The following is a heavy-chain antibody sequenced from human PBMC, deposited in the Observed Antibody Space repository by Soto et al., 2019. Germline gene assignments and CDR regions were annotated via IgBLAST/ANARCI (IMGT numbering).Heavy chain of an antibody. J-gene: IGHJ6*03. V-gene: IGHV3-73*01. CDR1: GFTFSGSA. Sequence: GGSLRLSCAASGFTFSGSAMHWVRQASGKGLEWVGRIRSKANSYATAYAASVKGRFTISIDDSKNTAYLQMNSLKTEDTAVYYCTAPNIYGDAPPTDYYYYYMDVWGKGTTVTVSS. CDR3: TAPNIYGDAPPTDYYYYYMDV. CDR2: IRSKANSYAT. D-gene: IGHD4-17*01.